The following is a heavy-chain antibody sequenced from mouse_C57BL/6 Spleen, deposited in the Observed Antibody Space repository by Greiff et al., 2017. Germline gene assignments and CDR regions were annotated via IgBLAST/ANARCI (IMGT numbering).Heavy chain of an antibody. CDR2: IRSKSGNYAT. V-gene: IGHV10-3*01. Sequence: EVKLVESGGGLVQPKGSLKLSCAASGFTFNTYAMHWVRQAPGKGLEWVARIRSKSGNYATYYAESVKDRFTISRDESQSMLYLQMNNLKTEDTAMYYCVRELTTERAMDYWGQGTSVTVSS. J-gene: IGHJ4*01. CDR1: GFTFNTYA. D-gene: IGHD1-1*01. CDR3: VRELTTERAMDY.